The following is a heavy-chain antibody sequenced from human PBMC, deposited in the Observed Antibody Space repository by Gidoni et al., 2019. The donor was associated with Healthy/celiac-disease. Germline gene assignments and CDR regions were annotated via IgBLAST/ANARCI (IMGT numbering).Heavy chain of an antibody. J-gene: IGHJ3*02. CDR1: GVPFSSYA. Sequence: QVQLVQSGAEVKKPGSSVKVSCKASGVPFSSYAIRWVRQAPGQGLEWMGGIIPIFGTANYAQKFQGRVTITADKSTSTAYMELSSLRSEDTAVYYCARVSGDIVLMVYAIFPSGVAAFDIWGQGTMVTVSS. CDR2: IIPIFGTA. D-gene: IGHD2-8*01. CDR3: ARVSGDIVLMVYAIFPSGVAAFDI. V-gene: IGHV1-69*06.